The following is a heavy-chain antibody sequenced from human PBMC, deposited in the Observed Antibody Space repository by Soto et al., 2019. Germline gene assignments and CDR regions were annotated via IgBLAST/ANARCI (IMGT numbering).Heavy chain of an antibody. Sequence: QVQLVQSGAEVKKPGASVKVSCKASGYTFTSYGISWVRQAPGQGLEWMGWINPYNGNTNYAQKLQGRVTMTTDTXXXXXXXXXXXXXXXXXXXXXXXXXXXXXXXWGQGTL. CDR1: GYTFTSYG. J-gene: IGHJ4*02. CDR3: XXXXXXXXX. V-gene: IGHV1-18*01. CDR2: INPYNGNT.